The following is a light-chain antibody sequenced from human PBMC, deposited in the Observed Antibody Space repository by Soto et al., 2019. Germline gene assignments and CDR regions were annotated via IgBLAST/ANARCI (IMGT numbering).Light chain of an antibody. J-gene: IGKJ3*01. CDR3: QYYRGLSS. Sequence: DIQMTQSPSTLSASVGDRVTITCRASQRISRYLAWYQQKPGEAPKLLIYDAYSLQSGVPSRFSGSGSGTEFSLSITGLQPDDFATYYCQYYRGLSSFGPGTKVDIK. V-gene: IGKV1-5*01. CDR1: QRISRY. CDR2: DAY.